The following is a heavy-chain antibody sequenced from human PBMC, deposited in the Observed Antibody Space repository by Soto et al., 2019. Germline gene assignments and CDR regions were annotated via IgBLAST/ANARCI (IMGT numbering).Heavy chain of an antibody. D-gene: IGHD4-17*01. V-gene: IGHV4-30-4*08. CDR1: GGSIGSGGYY. J-gene: IGHJ1*01. Sequence: PSETLSLTCTVSGGSIGSGGYYWSWIRQHPGKGLEWIGYIYYSGSTNYNPSLKSRVTISVDTSKNQFSLKLSSVTAADTAVYYCARGTPTPFQHWGQGTLVTVSS. CDR3: ARGTPTPFQH. CDR2: IYYSGST.